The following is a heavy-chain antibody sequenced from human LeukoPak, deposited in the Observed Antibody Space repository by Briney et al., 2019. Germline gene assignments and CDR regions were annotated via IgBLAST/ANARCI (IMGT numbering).Heavy chain of an antibody. D-gene: IGHD7-27*01. Sequence: GASVKVSCKASGYSFSAYVISWVRQAPGQGPEWMGWMSPNSGDTGYAQKFQDRVTMTRNTSISTAYMELSSLRSDDTAVYYCARGPPNWGYGYWGPGTLVTVSS. CDR3: ARGPPNWGYGY. V-gene: IGHV1-8*02. J-gene: IGHJ4*02. CDR2: MSPNSGDT. CDR1: GYSFSAYV.